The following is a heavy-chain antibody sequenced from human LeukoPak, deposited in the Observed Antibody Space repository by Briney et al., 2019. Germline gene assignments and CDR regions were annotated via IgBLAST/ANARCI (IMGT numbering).Heavy chain of an antibody. CDR2: ISYDGSNK. CDR3: RVVITTTDY. Sequence: GGSLRLSCAASGFTFSSYGMHLVRQAPGKGLEWVAVISYDGSNKYYADSVKGRFTISRDNSKNTLYLQMNSLRAEDTAVYYCRVVITTTDYWGQGTLVTVSS. V-gene: IGHV3-30*03. CDR1: GFTFSSYG. J-gene: IGHJ4*02. D-gene: IGHD3-22*01.